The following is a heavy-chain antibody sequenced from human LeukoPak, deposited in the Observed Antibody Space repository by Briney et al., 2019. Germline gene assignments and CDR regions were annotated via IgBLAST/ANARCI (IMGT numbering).Heavy chain of an antibody. J-gene: IGHJ4*02. CDR1: GFTFSNYN. D-gene: IGHD6-13*01. V-gene: IGHV3-48*01. CDR2: ISSSSTIL. Sequence: HSGGSLRLSCAASGFTFSNYNMSWVRQAPGKGLEWVSYISSSSTILYYADSVKGRFTISRDNAKNSLYLQMISLRAEDTAVYYCARETLSSSWTYDYWGQGTLVTVSS. CDR3: ARETLSSSWTYDY.